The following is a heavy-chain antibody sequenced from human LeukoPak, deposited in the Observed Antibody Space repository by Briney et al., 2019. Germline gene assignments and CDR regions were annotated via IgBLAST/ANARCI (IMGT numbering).Heavy chain of an antibody. Sequence: PSETLSLTCTVSGGSISSSNYYWGWIRQPPGKGLEWIGSMYYSGSTYYNLSLKSRVTISVDTSKNQFSLRLSSVTAADTAVYYCARHERDYGVFDYWGHGTLVTVSS. CDR1: GGSISSSNYY. CDR2: MYYSGST. V-gene: IGHV4-39*01. J-gene: IGHJ4*01. CDR3: ARHERDYGVFDY. D-gene: IGHD3-16*01.